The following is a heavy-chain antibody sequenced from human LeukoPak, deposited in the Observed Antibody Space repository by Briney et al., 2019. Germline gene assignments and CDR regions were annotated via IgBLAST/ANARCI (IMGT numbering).Heavy chain of an antibody. J-gene: IGHJ4*02. Sequence: GRSLRLSCTASGFTFGDYLMSWFRQAPGKGLEWVSAISGSGGSTYYADSVKGRFTISRDNSKNTLYLQMNSLRAEDTAVYYCAKGGLWELLHYFDYWGQGTLVTVSS. CDR1: GFTFGDYL. V-gene: IGHV3-23*01. CDR2: ISGSGGST. D-gene: IGHD1-26*01. CDR3: AKGGLWELLHYFDY.